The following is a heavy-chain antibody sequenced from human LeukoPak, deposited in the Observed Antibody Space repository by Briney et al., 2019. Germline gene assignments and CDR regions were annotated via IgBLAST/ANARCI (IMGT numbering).Heavy chain of an antibody. CDR2: IKQDGSEK. Sequence: GGSLRLSYAASGFTFSSYWMSWVRQAPGKGLEWVANIKQDGSEKYYVDSVKGRFTISRDNAKNSLYLQMNSLRAEDTAVYYCAREDYGSGSYYDYWGQGTLVTVSS. CDR1: GFTFSSYW. D-gene: IGHD3-10*01. J-gene: IGHJ4*02. V-gene: IGHV3-7*03. CDR3: AREDYGSGSYYDY.